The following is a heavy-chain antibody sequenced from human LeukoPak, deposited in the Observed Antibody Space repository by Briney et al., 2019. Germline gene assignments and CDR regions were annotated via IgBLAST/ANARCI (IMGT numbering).Heavy chain of an antibody. CDR1: GGSISSSSYY. Sequence: SETLSLTCTVSGGSISSSSYYWGWIRQPPGKGLEWIGSIYYSGSTYYNPSLKSRVTISVDTSKNQFSLKLSSVTAADTAVYYCARRPQRGYCSSTSCYYYYGMDVWGQGTTVTVSS. CDR2: IYYSGST. V-gene: IGHV4-39*07. CDR3: ARRPQRGYCSSTSCYYYYGMDV. D-gene: IGHD2-2*01. J-gene: IGHJ6*02.